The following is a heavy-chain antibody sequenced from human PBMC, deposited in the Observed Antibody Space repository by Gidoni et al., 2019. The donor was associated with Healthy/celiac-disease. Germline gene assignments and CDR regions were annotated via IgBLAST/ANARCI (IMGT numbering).Heavy chain of an antibody. D-gene: IGHD2-2*01. Sequence: EVQLVQSGAEVKKPGESLRISCKGSGYSFTSYWISWVRQMPGKGLEWMGRIDPSDSYTNYSPSLQGHVTISADKSISTAYLQWSSLKASDTAMYYCASYSERLGYCSSTSCSPYWYFDLWGRGTLVTVSS. CDR1: GYSFTSYW. J-gene: IGHJ2*01. V-gene: IGHV5-10-1*03. CDR3: ASYSERLGYCSSTSCSPYWYFDL. CDR2: IDPSDSYT.